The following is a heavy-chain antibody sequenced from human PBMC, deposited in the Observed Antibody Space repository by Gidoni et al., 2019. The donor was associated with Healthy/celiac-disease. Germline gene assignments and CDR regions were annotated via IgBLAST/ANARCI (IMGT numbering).Heavy chain of an antibody. CDR3: AKGTLPPEDGYRDYYYYMDV. CDR2: IGDSSGST. J-gene: IGHJ6*03. D-gene: IGHD5-12*01. Sequence: EVQLLESGGGLVQPGGSLRVSCAAAGITFSSYAMRRVRQVPGKGLEWVAGIGDSSGSTYYADSVKGRCTISRDNSKNTLYLQMNSLRAEDTAVYYCAKGTLPPEDGYRDYYYYMDVWGKGTTVTVSS. V-gene: IGHV3-23*01. CDR1: GITFSSYA.